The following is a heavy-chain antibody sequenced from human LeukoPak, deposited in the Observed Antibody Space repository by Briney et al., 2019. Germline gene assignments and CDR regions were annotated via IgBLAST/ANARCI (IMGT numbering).Heavy chain of an antibody. V-gene: IGHV3-74*01. D-gene: IGHD1-26*01. CDR2: INSAGSST. Sequence: SGGSLRLSCAASGFSFSSYDMSWVRQAPGKGLVWVSRINSAGSSTSYADSVKGRFTISRDNAKNTLFLQMNSLRAEDTAVYYCARSLGGSFDYWGQGTLVTVSS. J-gene: IGHJ4*02. CDR3: ARSLGGSFDY. CDR1: GFSFSSYD.